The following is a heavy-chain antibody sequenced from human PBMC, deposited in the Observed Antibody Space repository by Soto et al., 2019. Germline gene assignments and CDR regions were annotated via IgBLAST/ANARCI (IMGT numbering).Heavy chain of an antibody. J-gene: IGHJ5*01. CDR3: AKDLANTWAFDS. CDR1: EFTFSNYA. CDR2: ISYGGGTT. D-gene: IGHD7-27*01. Sequence: GGSLRLSCAASEFTFSNYAMSWVRQAPGKGLEWVSAISYGGGTTYYADSVKGRFTISRDNSKNTLYLQMNSLRAEDTAVYYCAKDLANTWAFDSWGQGALVTVSS. V-gene: IGHV3-23*01.